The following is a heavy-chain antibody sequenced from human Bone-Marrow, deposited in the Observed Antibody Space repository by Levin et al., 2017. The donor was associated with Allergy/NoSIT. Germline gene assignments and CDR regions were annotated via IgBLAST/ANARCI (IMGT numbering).Heavy chain of an antibody. D-gene: IGHD3/OR15-3a*01. CDR1: GITFDDYA. J-gene: IGHJ6*02. CDR2: IDWNSGDK. Sequence: GGSLRLSCAVSGITFDDYAMHWVRQVPGKGLEWVSGIDWNSGDKVYADSVKGRTTISRDNAKNSLYLQIDSLRPEDTAIYYCAKGGDMSFYHAMDVWGQGTTVTVSS. V-gene: IGHV3-9*01. CDR3: AKGGDMSFYHAMDV.